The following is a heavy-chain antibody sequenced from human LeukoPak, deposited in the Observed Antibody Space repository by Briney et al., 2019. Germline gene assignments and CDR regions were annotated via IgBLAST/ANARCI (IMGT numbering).Heavy chain of an antibody. D-gene: IGHD3-22*01. V-gene: IGHV3-23*01. CDR3: AYYDSSGYYYGRLRY. CDR2: VTADGTNT. CDR1: GFTFNSHA. J-gene: IGHJ4*02. Sequence: GGSLRLSCAAYGFTFNSHAMSWVRQIPGKGLEWVSSVTADGTNTHFADFVKGRFTISRDNSKNTLYLHMNSLRVDDTAVYFCAYYDSSGYYYGRLRYWGQGTPVTVSS.